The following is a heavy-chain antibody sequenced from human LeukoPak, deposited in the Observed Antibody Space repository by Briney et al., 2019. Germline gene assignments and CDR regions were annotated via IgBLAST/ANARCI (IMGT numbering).Heavy chain of an antibody. Sequence: SETLSLTCTVSGGSISSYYWSWIRQPPGKGLEWIGSIFYSGSAYYNPSLNSRVTISIDPSKNQFSLRLSSVPAADTAVYYCARQMNTVTADYWGQGTLVTVSS. CDR2: IFYSGSA. CDR3: ARQMNTVTADY. D-gene: IGHD4-17*01. CDR1: GGSISSYY. V-gene: IGHV4-59*05. J-gene: IGHJ4*02.